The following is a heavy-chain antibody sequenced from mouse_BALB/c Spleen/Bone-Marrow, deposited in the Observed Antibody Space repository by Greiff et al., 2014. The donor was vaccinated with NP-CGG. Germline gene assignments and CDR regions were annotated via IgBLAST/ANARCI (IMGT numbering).Heavy chain of an antibody. CDR2: IRLKSNNYAT. J-gene: IGHJ2*01. CDR1: GFTFSNYW. CDR3: ARRIYYGYYFDY. Sequence: EVKLVESGGGLVQPGGSMKLSCVASGFTFSNYWMNWVRQSPEKGLEWVAEIRLKSNNYATDYAESVKGRFSISRDDSESSVYLQMNNLRAEDTGIYYCARRIYYGYYFDYWGQGTTLTVSS. D-gene: IGHD1-1*01. V-gene: IGHV6-6*02.